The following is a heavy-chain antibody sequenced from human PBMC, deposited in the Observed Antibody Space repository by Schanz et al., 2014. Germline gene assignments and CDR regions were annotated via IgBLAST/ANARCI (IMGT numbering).Heavy chain of an antibody. CDR2: ISGGGGTR. CDR3: AKDRWSNNTCYGYGRDA. V-gene: IGHV3-23*04. CDR1: GFTFGSYG. J-gene: IGHJ6*02. Sequence: VQLVESGGGVVQPGRSLRLSCAASGFTFGSYGMSWVRQGPGKGLEWVSGISGGGGTRNYADSVKGRFTVFRDNSKRTLELESNDPRAEDTAVYYRAKDRWSNNTCYGYGRDAGGQGSTVTVSS. D-gene: IGHD2-2*01.